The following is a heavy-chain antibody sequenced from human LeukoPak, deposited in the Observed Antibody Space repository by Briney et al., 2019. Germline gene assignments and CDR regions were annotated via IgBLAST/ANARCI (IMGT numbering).Heavy chain of an antibody. CDR1: GYTFTSYG. CDR3: ARVAITMVRGVPSRDAFDI. CDR2: ISAYSGNT. Sequence: ASVKVSCKASGYTFTSYGISWVRQAPGQGLEWMGWISAYSGNTNYAQKLQGRVTMTTDTSTSTAYMELRSLRSDDTAAYYCARVAITMVRGVPSRDAFDIWGQGTMVTVSS. J-gene: IGHJ3*02. D-gene: IGHD3-10*01. V-gene: IGHV1-18*01.